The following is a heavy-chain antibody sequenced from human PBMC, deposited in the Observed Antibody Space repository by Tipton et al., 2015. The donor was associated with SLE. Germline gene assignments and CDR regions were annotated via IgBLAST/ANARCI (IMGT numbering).Heavy chain of an antibody. CDR2: ISSSGSRI. Sequence: SLRLSCVASGFTFNNYGIHWVRQAPGKGLELVSHISSSGSRIYYADSVKGRFTISRDNANKSMYVQMNSLRAEDTAVYYCARGVLRFLEWLPDYYYMDVWGKGTTVTVSS. V-gene: IGHV3-48*04. CDR1: GFTFNNYG. CDR3: ARGVLRFLEWLPDYYYMDV. D-gene: IGHD3-3*01. J-gene: IGHJ6*03.